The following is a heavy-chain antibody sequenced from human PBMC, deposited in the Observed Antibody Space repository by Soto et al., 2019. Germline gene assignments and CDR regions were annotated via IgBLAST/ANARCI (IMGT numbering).Heavy chain of an antibody. D-gene: IGHD2-2*01. CDR2: ISYDGSNK. J-gene: IGHJ6*02. V-gene: IGHV3-30-3*01. CDR1: GFTFSSYA. CDR3: AKGQLCSTTSYYYYYYGMDV. Sequence: PGGSLRLSCAASGFTFSSYAMHWVRQAPGKGLEWVAVISYDGSNKYYADSVKGRLTISRDNSKNTVYLQMNSLRGEDTAVYYCAKGQLCSTTSYYYYYYGMDVWGQGTTVTVSS.